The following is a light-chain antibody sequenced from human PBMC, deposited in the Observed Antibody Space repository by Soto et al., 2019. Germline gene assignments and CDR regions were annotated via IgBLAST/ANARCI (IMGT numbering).Light chain of an antibody. CDR1: QSISSW. CDR3: QQYNDNWT. Sequence: DIQMTQSPSTLSASVGDRVSITCRASQSISSWLAWYQQKPGKAPRLLIYKASNLESGVPSRFSGSGSGTEFTHTISILQPDDSATYYCQQYNDNWTFGQGTKVPIK. J-gene: IGKJ1*01. V-gene: IGKV1-5*03. CDR2: KAS.